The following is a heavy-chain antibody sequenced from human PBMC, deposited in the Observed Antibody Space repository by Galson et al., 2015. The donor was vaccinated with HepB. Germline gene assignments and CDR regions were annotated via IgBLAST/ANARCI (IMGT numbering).Heavy chain of an antibody. Sequence: SETLSLTCAVSGASTSSNTYYWSWIRQPPGRGLEWIGSIYYTGTTYYNPSLKSRVTISLDTSKNHFSRKLRSWTAADTAVYYCARHVGESGSYGMDVWGQGTTVTVS. CDR3: ARHVGESGSYGMDV. J-gene: IGHJ6*02. D-gene: IGHD2-15*01. V-gene: IGHV4-39*01. CDR1: GASTSSNTYY. CDR2: IYYTGTT.